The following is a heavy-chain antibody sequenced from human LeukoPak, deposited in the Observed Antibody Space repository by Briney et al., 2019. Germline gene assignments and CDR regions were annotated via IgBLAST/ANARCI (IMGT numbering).Heavy chain of an antibody. CDR3: ARGFYEGGTYYDFWSGYYNRAYFDY. V-gene: IGHV1-3*03. D-gene: IGHD3-3*01. CDR1: GYTFTSYA. Sequence: ASVKVSCKASGYTFTSYAMHWVRQAPGQRLEWMGWINAGNGNTKYSQEFQGRVTITRDTSASTAYMELSSLRSEDMAVYYCARGFYEGGTYYDFWSGYYNRAYFDYWGQGTLVTVSS. J-gene: IGHJ4*02. CDR2: INAGNGNT.